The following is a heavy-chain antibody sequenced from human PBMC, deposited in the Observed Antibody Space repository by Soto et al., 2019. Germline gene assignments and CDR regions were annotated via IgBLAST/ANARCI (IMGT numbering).Heavy chain of an antibody. D-gene: IGHD3-10*01. V-gene: IGHV3-7*04. J-gene: IGHJ2*01. CDR1: GFTSGNSW. CDR3: ARDFGWEQRRFRDWYFDL. Sequence: EVQLVESGGGLVQPGGSLSLSCAASGFTSGNSWMSWVRQAPGKGLEWVANIHQGGSERYYVDSVKGRFTISRDNAKNSLYLQMNRLRVEDTAIYYFARDFGWEQRRFRDWYFDLWGRGTLVTVSS. CDR2: IHQGGSER.